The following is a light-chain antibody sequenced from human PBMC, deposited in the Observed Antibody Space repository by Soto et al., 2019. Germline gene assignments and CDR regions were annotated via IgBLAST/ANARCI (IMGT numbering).Light chain of an antibody. J-gene: IGLJ1*01. CDR3: SSYTSSTTYV. CDR2: DVS. Sequence: QSGLTQPASVAGSPGQSITISCAGTSSDVGNYNSVSWYQHHPGKAPKLMIYDVSNRPSGVSNRFSGSKSGNTASLTISGLQAEDESDYYCSSYTSSTTYVFGSGTKVTVL. CDR1: SSDVGNYNS. V-gene: IGLV2-14*03.